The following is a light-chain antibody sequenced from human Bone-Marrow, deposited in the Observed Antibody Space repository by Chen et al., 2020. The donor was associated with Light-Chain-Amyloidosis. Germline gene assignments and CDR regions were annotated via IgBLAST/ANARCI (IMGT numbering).Light chain of an antibody. CDR3: SSYTITNTLV. CDR1: SSDFGGDYH. J-gene: IGLJ1*01. Sequence: QSALTPPASVSGSPGQSFTISCTGTSSDFGGDYHVSWYQQHPDTAPKLMIYEVTNRPSWVPVRFSRSKSDNTASLTISGLQTEDEADYFCSSYTITNTLVFGSGTRVTVL. CDR2: EVT. V-gene: IGLV2-14*01.